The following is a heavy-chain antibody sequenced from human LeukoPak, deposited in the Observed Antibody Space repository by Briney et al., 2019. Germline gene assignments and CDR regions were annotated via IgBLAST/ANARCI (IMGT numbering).Heavy chain of an antibody. J-gene: IGHJ2*01. CDR1: GFTFKIYS. CDR3: ASLILSSVATATTGDFDL. CDR2: ISSSSGSM. Sequence: GGSLRLSCAASGFTFKIYSMNWVRQAPGKGLEWVSYISSSSGSMKYADSVKGRFTISRDNDKNSLYLQMNSLRAEDTAVYYCASLILSSVATATTGDFDLWGRGTLVTVSS. D-gene: IGHD4-17*01. V-gene: IGHV3-48*01.